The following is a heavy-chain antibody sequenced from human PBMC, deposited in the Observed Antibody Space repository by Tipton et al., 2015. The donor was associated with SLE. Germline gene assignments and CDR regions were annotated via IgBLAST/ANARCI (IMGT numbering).Heavy chain of an antibody. Sequence: QSGPEVKKPGASVKVSCKASGYTFTDYYVHWVRKSPGQGLEWMGWINPNSGGTNCAQKFPGRVTLTRDTSISTAYMELSSLRSDDTAVYYSARDQFHDSSGGYYGAARGTGDYWGQGTLVTVSS. CDR3: ARDQFHDSSGGYYGAARGTGDY. CDR1: GYTFTDYY. CDR2: INPNSGGT. V-gene: IGHV1-2*02. J-gene: IGHJ4*02. D-gene: IGHD3-22*01.